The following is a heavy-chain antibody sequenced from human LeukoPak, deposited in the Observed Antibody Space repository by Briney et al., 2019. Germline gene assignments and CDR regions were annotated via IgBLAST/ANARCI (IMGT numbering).Heavy chain of an antibody. Sequence: PGGSLRLSCAASGFTFSSYSMNWVRQAPGKGLEWVSYISSSSSTIYYADSVKGRFTISRDNAKNSLYLQMNSLRDEDTAVYYCASPGSIAVAGTGSGVHWGQGTLVTVSP. CDR3: ASPGSIAVAGTGSGVH. D-gene: IGHD6-19*01. CDR2: ISSSSSTI. CDR1: GFTFSSYS. V-gene: IGHV3-48*02. J-gene: IGHJ4*02.